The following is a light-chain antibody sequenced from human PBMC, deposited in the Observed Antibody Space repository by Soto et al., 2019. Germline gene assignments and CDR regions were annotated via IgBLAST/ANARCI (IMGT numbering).Light chain of an antibody. J-gene: IGKJ1*01. V-gene: IGKV3-20*01. CDR3: QQYGSSVT. CDR1: QSVSSSY. CDR2: GAS. Sequence: EIVLTQSPGTLSLSPGERATLSCRASQSVSSSYLAWYQQKPGQAPRLLIYGASSRATGIPERFSGSGSGTDFTLTISRLEPEDFAVYYCQQYGSSVTFGQGTKVEIK.